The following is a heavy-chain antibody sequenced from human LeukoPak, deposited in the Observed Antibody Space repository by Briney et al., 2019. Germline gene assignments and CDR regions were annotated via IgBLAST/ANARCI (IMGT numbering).Heavy chain of an antibody. V-gene: IGHV3-21*01. J-gene: IGHJ5*02. CDR3: ARAVCSSSTCYLRRSWFDP. Sequence: GGSLRLSCAASGFTLSNYDMNWVRQAPGKGLEWVSSISTSSRYIYYKDSVRGRFTISRDDAKNSLYLEMNSLRAEDTAVYYCARAVCSSSTCYLRRSWFDPWGQGTLVTVSS. CDR2: ISTSSRYI. D-gene: IGHD2-2*01. CDR1: GFTLSNYD.